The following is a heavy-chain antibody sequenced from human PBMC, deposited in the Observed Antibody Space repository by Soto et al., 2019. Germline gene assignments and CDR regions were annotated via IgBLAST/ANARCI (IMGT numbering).Heavy chain of an antibody. Sequence: QLQLQESGPGLVKPSETLSLTCTVSGGSISSSSYYWGCIRQPPGKGLEWIGRIYYSGSTYYNPSHTSRVATSVDTSKNQFSLKLSDGTAADTAVYYCAMTYYYSSGPPGEFDHWGQGTLVNVPS. V-gene: IGHV4-39*01. D-gene: IGHD3-10*01. CDR2: IYYSGST. CDR3: AMTYYYSSGPPGEFDH. J-gene: IGHJ4*02. CDR1: GGSISSSSYY.